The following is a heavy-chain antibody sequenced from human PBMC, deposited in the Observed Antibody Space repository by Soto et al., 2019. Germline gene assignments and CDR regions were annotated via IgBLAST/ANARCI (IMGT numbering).Heavy chain of an antibody. Sequence: EVQLVESGGGLVQPGGSLRLSCAASGFTFSGYWMSWVRQAPGKGLEWVANIKQDGSEKYYVDSVKGRFTISRDNAKNSLYLQMNSLRAEDTAVYYCAKNNRYCSSTNCFVFDYWGQGNLVTVSS. CDR3: AKNNRYCSSTNCFVFDY. D-gene: IGHD2-2*01. CDR1: GFTFSGYW. CDR2: IKQDGSEK. J-gene: IGHJ4*02. V-gene: IGHV3-7*01.